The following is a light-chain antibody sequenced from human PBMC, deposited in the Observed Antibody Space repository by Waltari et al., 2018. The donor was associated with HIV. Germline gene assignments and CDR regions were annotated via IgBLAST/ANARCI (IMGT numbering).Light chain of an antibody. J-gene: IGLJ3*02. CDR3: SSYRSSSTWV. V-gene: IGLV2-14*03. CDR2: DGS. Sequence: QSALTQPASVSGSLGQSITISCTGTSSDVGGYNYVSWYQQHPGKAPKLMIYDGSNRPSGVSNRFSGSKSGNTASLTISGLQAEDEADYYCSSYRSSSTWVFGGGTKLTVL. CDR1: SSDVGGYNY.